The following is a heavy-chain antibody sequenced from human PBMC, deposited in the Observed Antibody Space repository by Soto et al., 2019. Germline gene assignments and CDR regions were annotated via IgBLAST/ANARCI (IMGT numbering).Heavy chain of an antibody. V-gene: IGHV1-3*01. D-gene: IGHD3-9*01. CDR2: INAGNGNT. J-gene: IGHJ6*02. CDR1: GYTFTSYA. CDR3: ARDRMDYDILRRGMDV. Sequence: ASVKVSCKASGYTFTSYAMHWVRQAPGQRLEWMGWINAGNGNTKYSQKFQGRVTITRDTSASTAYMELSSLRSEDTAVYYCARDRMDYDILRRGMDVWGQGTTVTVSS.